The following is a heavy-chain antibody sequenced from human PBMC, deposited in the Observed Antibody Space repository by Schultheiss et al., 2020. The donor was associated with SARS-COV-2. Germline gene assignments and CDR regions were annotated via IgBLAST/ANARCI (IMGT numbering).Heavy chain of an antibody. Sequence: SQTLSLTCTVSGGSISSYYWSWIRQPPGKGLEWIGYIYYSGSTNYNPSLKSRVTISLDTSKNQFSLQLSSVTAADTAVYYCARDRAATIDYWGQGTLVTVSS. CDR3: ARDRAATIDY. CDR2: IYYSGST. CDR1: GGSISSYY. V-gene: IGHV4-59*12. J-gene: IGHJ4*02. D-gene: IGHD3-10*01.